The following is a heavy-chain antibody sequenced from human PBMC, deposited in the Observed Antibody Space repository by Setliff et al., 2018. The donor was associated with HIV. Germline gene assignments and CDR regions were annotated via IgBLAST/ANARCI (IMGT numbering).Heavy chain of an antibody. J-gene: IGHJ6*03. CDR2: VYNSGRT. V-gene: IGHV4-39*07. CDR3: ARGVKGVIITYYYYCMDV. CDR1: DGSITSTSYY. D-gene: IGHD3-10*01. Sequence: SETLSLTCSVSDGSITSTSYYWGWIRQSPGRGLERIGSVYNSGRTYYNPSLKSRLTISVDTSRNQFSLSLSLVTAADTAVYYCARGVKGVIITYYYYCMDVWG.